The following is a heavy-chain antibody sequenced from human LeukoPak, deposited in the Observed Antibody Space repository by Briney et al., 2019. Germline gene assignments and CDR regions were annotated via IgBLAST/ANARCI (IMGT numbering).Heavy chain of an antibody. V-gene: IGHV1-46*01. CDR3: ARGPVTYYDILTPRAFDY. D-gene: IGHD3-9*01. J-gene: IGHJ4*02. CDR1: GYTFTRYY. CDR2: INPSGGST. Sequence: APLKGSCKAPGYTFTRYYMHWVRQAPGQRLEWMGIINPSGGSTSYAQKFQGRVTMTRDTSTSTVYMELSSLRSEDTAVYYCARGPVTYYDILTPRAFDYWGQGTLVTVSS.